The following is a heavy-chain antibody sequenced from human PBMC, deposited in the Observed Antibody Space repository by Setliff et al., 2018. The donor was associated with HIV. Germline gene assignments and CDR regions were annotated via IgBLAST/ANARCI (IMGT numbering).Heavy chain of an antibody. J-gene: IGHJ2*01. V-gene: IGHV4-59*01. Sequence: SETLSLTCTVSGAYISTYFWSWIRQSPGRGLERIGYIHDSGSSKYNPSLKSRLTMSLDTSTNSFSLKLTSVTAADTAVYYCARDWVSDNGDRRFDLWGRGTLVTVSS. CDR2: IHDSGSS. D-gene: IGHD4-17*01. CDR3: ARDWVSDNGDRRFDL. CDR1: GAYISTYF.